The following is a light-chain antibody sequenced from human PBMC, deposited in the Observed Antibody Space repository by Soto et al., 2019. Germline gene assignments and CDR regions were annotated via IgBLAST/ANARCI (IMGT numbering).Light chain of an antibody. Sequence: EIVLTQSPGTLSLSPGERATHSCRPSQSVSSSYLAWYQQKPGQAPRLLIYGASSRATGIPDKFGGSGSGTDFTLTISRLEPEDFAVYYCQQYGSSPLTFGGGTKVDIK. V-gene: IGKV3-20*01. J-gene: IGKJ4*01. CDR2: GAS. CDR1: QSVSSSY. CDR3: QQYGSSPLT.